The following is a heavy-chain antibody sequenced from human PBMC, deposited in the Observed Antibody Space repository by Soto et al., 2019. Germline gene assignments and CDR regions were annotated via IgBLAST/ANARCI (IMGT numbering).Heavy chain of an antibody. CDR2: IYSGGST. CDR3: ARASSPYSSGWYPLDAFDI. D-gene: IGHD6-19*01. J-gene: IGHJ3*02. V-gene: IGHV3-53*04. CDR1: GFTVSSNY. Sequence: GGSLRLSCAASGFTVSSNYMSWVRQAPGKGLEWVSVIYSGGSTYYADSVKGRFTISRHNSKNTLYLQMNSLRAEDTAVYYCARASSPYSSGWYPLDAFDIWGQGTMVTVSS.